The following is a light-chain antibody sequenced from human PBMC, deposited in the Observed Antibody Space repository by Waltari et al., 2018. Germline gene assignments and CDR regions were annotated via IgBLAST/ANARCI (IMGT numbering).Light chain of an antibody. J-gene: IGLJ3*02. CDR1: SSDVGAYNH. CDR3: TSYTSSSTGV. CDR2: GVA. V-gene: IGLV2-14*03. Sequence: QSALTQPASVSGFPGQSITISCTGASSDVGAYNHVSWYQQHPGKAPKLMIYGVANRPAGVSNRFSGSKSGNTASLTISGLQAEDEADYYCTSYTSSSTGVFGGGTKLTVL.